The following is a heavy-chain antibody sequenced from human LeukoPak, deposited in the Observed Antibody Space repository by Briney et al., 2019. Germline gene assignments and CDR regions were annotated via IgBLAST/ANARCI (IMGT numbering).Heavy chain of an antibody. V-gene: IGHV4-39*07. CDR2: INHSGST. Sequence: SETLSLTCTVSGGSISSSSYYWGWIRQPPGKGLEWIGEINHSGSTNYNPSLKSRVTISVDTSKNQFSLKLSSVTAADTAVYYCARRWFGMAYWGQGTLVTVSS. CDR1: GGSISSSSYY. D-gene: IGHD3-10*01. J-gene: IGHJ4*02. CDR3: ARRWFGMAY.